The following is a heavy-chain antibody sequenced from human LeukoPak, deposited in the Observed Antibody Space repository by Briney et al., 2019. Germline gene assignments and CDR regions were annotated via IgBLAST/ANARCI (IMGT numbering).Heavy chain of an antibody. Sequence: GASVKVSCKASGYTFTGYYMHWVRRAPGQGLEWMGWINPNSGGTNYAQKSQGRVTMARDTSISTAYMELSRLRSDDTAVYYCARPLTAAGTNYYYYGMDVWGQGTTVTVSS. D-gene: IGHD6-13*01. CDR2: INPNSGGT. CDR1: GYTFTGYY. CDR3: ARPLTAAGTNYYYYGMDV. V-gene: IGHV1-2*02. J-gene: IGHJ6*02.